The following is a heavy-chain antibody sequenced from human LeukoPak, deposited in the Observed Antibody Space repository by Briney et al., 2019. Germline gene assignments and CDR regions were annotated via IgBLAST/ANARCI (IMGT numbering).Heavy chain of an antibody. CDR1: GFTFSSYW. D-gene: IGHD3-10*01. J-gene: IGHJ6*03. V-gene: IGHV3-7*01. Sequence: PGGSLRLSCAASGFTFSSYWMSWVRQAPGKGLEWVANIKQDGSEKYYVDSVKGRFTISRDNAKNSLYLQMNSLRAEDTAVYYCARHELLWFGELFPYYYYYMDVWGKGTTVTISS. CDR2: IKQDGSEK. CDR3: ARHELLWFGELFPYYYYYMDV.